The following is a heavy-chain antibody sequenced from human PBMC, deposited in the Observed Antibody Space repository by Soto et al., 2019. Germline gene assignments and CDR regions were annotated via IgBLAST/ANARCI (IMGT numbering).Heavy chain of an antibody. Sequence: SETLSLTCAVSGGSISSSNWWSWVRPPPGKGLEWIGEIYHSGSTNYNPSLKSRVTISVDKSKNQFSLKLSSVTAADTAVYYCARDSATGQGIAAAGDYWGQGTLVTVSS. CDR3: ARDSATGQGIAAAGDY. CDR1: GGSISSSNW. CDR2: IYHSGST. J-gene: IGHJ4*02. V-gene: IGHV4-4*02. D-gene: IGHD6-13*01.